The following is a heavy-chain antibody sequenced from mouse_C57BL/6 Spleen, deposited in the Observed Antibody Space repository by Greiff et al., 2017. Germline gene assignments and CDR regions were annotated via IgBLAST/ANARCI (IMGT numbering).Heavy chain of an antibody. D-gene: IGHD3-2*02. CDR1: GYTFTDYN. CDR2: INPNNGGT. V-gene: IGHV1-22*01. J-gene: IGHJ2*01. CDR3: ARWGQLRPFDY. Sequence: DVHLVESGPELVKPGASVKMSCKASGYTFTDYNMHWVKQSHGKSLEWIGYINPNNGGTSYNQKFKGKATLTVNKSSSTAYMELRSLTSEDSAVYYCARWGQLRPFDYWGQGTTLTVSS.